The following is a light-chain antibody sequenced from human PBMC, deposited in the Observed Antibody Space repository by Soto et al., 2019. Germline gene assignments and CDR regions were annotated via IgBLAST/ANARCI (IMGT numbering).Light chain of an antibody. Sequence: EIVLTQSPGTLSLSPGERATLSCRASQSVSSYLAWYQQKPGQAPKLLIYDASNRATGIPARFSGSGCGTDFTFTISILKPEDFAVSYCQQRSNWPPGLTFGGGTKVEIK. J-gene: IGKJ4*01. CDR1: QSVSSY. CDR3: QQRSNWPPGLT. CDR2: DAS. V-gene: IGKV3-11*01.